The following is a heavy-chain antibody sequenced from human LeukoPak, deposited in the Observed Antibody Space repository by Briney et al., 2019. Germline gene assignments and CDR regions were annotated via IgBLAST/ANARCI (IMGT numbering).Heavy chain of an antibody. Sequence: SETLSLTCTVSGGSISNYYWSWIRQPPGKGLEWLGYIYYSGTTNYNPSLTSRVTMSIDTSKNQFSLKLRSVTAADTAVYYCARSAYSSGFYYFDFWGQGALVTVSS. CDR2: IYYSGTT. V-gene: IGHV4-59*08. CDR3: ARSAYSSGFYYFDF. CDR1: GGSISNYY. J-gene: IGHJ4*02. D-gene: IGHD3-22*01.